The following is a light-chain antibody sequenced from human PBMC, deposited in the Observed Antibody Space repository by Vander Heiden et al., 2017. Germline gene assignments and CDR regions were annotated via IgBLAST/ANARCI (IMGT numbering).Light chain of an antibody. Sequence: NFMLTQPHSVSESPGQTVTISCTRSSGSIASNYVQWYQQRPGSSPTTVIYEDNQRPSGVPDRFSGSIDSSSTSASLTISGLKTEDEADYYCQAYDSSTWVFGGGTKLTVL. J-gene: IGLJ3*02. CDR3: QAYDSSTWV. V-gene: IGLV6-57*01. CDR1: SGSIASNY. CDR2: EDN.